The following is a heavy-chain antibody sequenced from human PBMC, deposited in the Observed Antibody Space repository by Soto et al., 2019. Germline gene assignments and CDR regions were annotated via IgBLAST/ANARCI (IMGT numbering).Heavy chain of an antibody. CDR2: IYYSGST. V-gene: IGHV4-59*01. Sequence: AETLARTCPVSGGSISSYYWSWIRQPTGKGLESIGYIYYSGSTNYNPSLKSRVTISVDTSKKPLYLKMSAVTAADTAVYYCARGGGYRYGDLDEGVQG. CDR1: GGSISSYY. D-gene: IGHD5-18*01. CDR3: ARGGGYRYGDLDE. J-gene: IGHJ4*01.